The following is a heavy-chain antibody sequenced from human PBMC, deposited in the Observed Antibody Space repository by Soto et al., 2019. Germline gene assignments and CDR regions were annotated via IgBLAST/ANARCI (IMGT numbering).Heavy chain of an antibody. V-gene: IGHV4-59*01. CDR2: IYYSGSA. CDR3: ARADPDASVGY. J-gene: IGHJ4*02. D-gene: IGHD2-15*01. CDR1: GGSISGYY. Sequence: SETRSLTCTVSGGSISGYYWGWIWQPPGKGLEWIGYIYYSGSANYNPSLKSRVTISADTSKNQFSLRMNSMIAADTAVYYCARADPDASVGYWGQGTLVTVSS.